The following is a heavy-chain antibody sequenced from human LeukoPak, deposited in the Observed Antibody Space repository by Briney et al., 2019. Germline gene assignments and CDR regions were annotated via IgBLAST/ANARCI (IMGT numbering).Heavy chain of an antibody. D-gene: IGHD3-3*01. CDR2: INPNSGGT. V-gene: IGHV1-2*02. Sequence: ASVKVSCXASGYTFTGYYMHWVRQALGQGLEWMAWINPNSGGTNYAQKFQGRVTMTRDTSISTAYMELSRLRSDDTAVYYCARAARITIFGVVIITLDYWGQGTLVTVSS. J-gene: IGHJ4*02. CDR1: GYTFTGYY. CDR3: ARAARITIFGVVIITLDY.